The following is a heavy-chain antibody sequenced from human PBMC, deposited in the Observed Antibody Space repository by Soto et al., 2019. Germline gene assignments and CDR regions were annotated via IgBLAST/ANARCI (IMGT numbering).Heavy chain of an antibody. Sequence: ASVKVSCKASGYTFTSYYMHWVRQAPGQGLEWMGIINPSGGSTSYAQKFQGRVTMTRDTSTSTVYMELSSLRSEDTAVYYCARDGTTIFGVVMKNWFDPWGQGTLVTFSS. J-gene: IGHJ5*02. CDR2: INPSGGST. D-gene: IGHD3-3*01. CDR3: ARDGTTIFGVVMKNWFDP. CDR1: GYTFTSYY. V-gene: IGHV1-46*03.